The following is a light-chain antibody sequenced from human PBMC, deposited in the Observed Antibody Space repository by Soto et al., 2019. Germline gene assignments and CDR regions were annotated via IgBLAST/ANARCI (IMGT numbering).Light chain of an antibody. CDR1: QSVSSSY. Sequence: EIVLTQSPGTLSLSPGERATLSCRASQSVSSSYLAWYQQKPGQAPRLLIYDASSRATGIPDRFSGSGSETDFPLTISRREPEDFAVYYCQQYGSSSYTLGQGTKLEIK. V-gene: IGKV3-20*01. CDR2: DAS. CDR3: QQYGSSSYT. J-gene: IGKJ2*01.